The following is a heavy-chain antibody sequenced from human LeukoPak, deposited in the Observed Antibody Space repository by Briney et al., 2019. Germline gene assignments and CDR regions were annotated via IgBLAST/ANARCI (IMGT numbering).Heavy chain of an antibody. Sequence: GESLKISCKGAGYSFTSYWIGWVRQMPGKGLEWMGIIYHGDSDTRYSPSFQGQVTISADKSISTAYLQWSSLKASDTAMYYCARLVAVAGTEWYFDLWGRGTLVTVSS. CDR1: GYSFTSYW. D-gene: IGHD6-19*01. CDR2: IYHGDSDT. CDR3: ARLVAVAGTEWYFDL. J-gene: IGHJ2*01. V-gene: IGHV5-51*01.